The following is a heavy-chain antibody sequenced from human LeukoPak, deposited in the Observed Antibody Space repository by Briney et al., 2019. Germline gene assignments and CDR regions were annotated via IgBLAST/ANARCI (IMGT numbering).Heavy chain of an antibody. CDR2: INHSGST. D-gene: IGHD6-19*01. J-gene: IGHJ1*01. Sequence: SETLSLTCAVYGGSFSGYYWSWIRQPPGKGLEWIGEINHSGSTNYNPSLKSRVTISVDTSKNQFSLKLNSVTAADTAVYYCARTIYSSAWSGYFHHWGQGTLVTVSS. CDR1: GGSFSGYY. CDR3: ARTIYSSAWSGYFHH. V-gene: IGHV4-34*01.